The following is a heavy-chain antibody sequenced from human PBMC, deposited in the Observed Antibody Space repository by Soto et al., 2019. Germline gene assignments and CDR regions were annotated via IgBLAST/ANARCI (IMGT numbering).Heavy chain of an antibody. CDR1: GGSFSGYY. CDR2: INHSGST. CDR3: ARCIAAAGTKYNWFDP. J-gene: IGHJ5*02. Sequence: PSETLSLTCAVYGGSFSGYYWSWIRQPPGKGLEWIGEINHSGSTNYNPSLKSRVTISVDTSKNQFSLKLSSVTAADTAVYYCARCIAAAGTKYNWFDPWGQGTLVTASS. D-gene: IGHD6-13*01. V-gene: IGHV4-34*01.